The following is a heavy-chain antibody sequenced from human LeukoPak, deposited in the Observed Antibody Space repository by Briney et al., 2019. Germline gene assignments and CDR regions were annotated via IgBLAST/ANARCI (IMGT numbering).Heavy chain of an antibody. J-gene: IGHJ4*02. D-gene: IGHD1-26*01. Sequence: GGSLRLSCAASGFTFSSYGLSWVRQAPGKGLEWVSTISGSAYNSYYADSVKGRFAISRDNSANTLYLQMDNLRAEDTALYYCAKHSGSYFIYYIDSWGQGTLVTVSS. CDR2: ISGSAYNS. CDR1: GFTFSSYG. CDR3: AKHSGSYFIYYIDS. V-gene: IGHV3-23*01.